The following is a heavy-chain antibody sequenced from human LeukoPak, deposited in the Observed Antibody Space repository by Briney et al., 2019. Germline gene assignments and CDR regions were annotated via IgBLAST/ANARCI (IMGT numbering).Heavy chain of an antibody. D-gene: IGHD3-22*01. Sequence: PGRSLRLSCAASGFTFDDYAMHWVRQAPGKGLEWVSGISWNSGSIGYADSVKGRFTISRDNAKNSLYLQMNSLRAEDTALYYCAKDRADSSGYYYDYWGQGTLATVSS. CDR2: ISWNSGSI. J-gene: IGHJ4*02. CDR3: AKDRADSSGYYYDY. V-gene: IGHV3-9*01. CDR1: GFTFDDYA.